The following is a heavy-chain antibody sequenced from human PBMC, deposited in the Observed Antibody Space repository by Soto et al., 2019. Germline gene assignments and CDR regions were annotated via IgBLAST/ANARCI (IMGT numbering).Heavy chain of an antibody. D-gene: IGHD1-26*01. V-gene: IGHV1-18*01. CDR3: ARLLTEGATFREDAFDL. CDR2: ISTFNGKT. J-gene: IGHJ3*01. CDR1: GYTFTSHG. Sequence: QVQLVQSGGEVKRPGASLKVSCKTSGYTFTSHGISWVRQAPGQGLEWMCWISTFNGKTDYAQKFQGRVTMTADTLTSTVYMEVKSLRSDDTAVYYCARLLTEGATFREDAFDLWGQGTRVTVSS.